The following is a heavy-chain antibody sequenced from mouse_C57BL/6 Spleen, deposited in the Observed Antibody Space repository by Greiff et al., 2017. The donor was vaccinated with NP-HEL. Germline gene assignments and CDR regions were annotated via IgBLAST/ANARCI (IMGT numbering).Heavy chain of an antibody. J-gene: IGHJ2*01. CDR1: GYTFTSYW. V-gene: IGHV1-69*01. Sequence: QVQLQQPGAELVMPGASVKLSCKASGYTFTSYWMHWVKQRPGQGLEWIGEIDPSDSYTNYNQKFKGKSTLTVDKSSSTAYMQLSSLTSEDSAVYYCARGLITTVVARYFDYWGQGTTLTVSS. CDR2: IDPSDSYT. D-gene: IGHD1-1*01. CDR3: ARGLITTVVARYFDY.